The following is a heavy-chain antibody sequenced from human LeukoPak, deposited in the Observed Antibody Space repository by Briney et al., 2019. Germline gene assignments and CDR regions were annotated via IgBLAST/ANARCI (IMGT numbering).Heavy chain of an antibody. CDR2: INPNSGGT. CDR1: GYTFTGYY. J-gene: IGHJ4*02. CDR3: ARLAYYDSSGLTYFDY. D-gene: IGHD3-22*01. Sequence: ASVKVSCKASGYTFTGYYMHWVRQAPGQGLEWMGWINPNSGGTNYAQKFQGTVTMTRDTSISTAYMELSRLRSEDTAVYYCARLAYYDSSGLTYFDYWGQGTLVTVSS. V-gene: IGHV1-2*02.